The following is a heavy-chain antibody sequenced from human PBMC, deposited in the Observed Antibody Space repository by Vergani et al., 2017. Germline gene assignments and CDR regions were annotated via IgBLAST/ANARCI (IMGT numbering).Heavy chain of an antibody. D-gene: IGHD1-26*01. CDR1: GGTFSSYA. J-gene: IGHJ4*02. CDR3: ARATVGAEHDY. V-gene: IGHV1-2*02. Sequence: QVQLVQSGAEVKKPGASVKVSCKASGGTFSSYAISWVRQAPGQGLEWMGRINPNSGGTNYAQKFQGRVTMTRDTSISTAYMELSRLRSDDTAVYYCARATVGAEHDYWGQGTLVTVSS. CDR2: INPNSGGT.